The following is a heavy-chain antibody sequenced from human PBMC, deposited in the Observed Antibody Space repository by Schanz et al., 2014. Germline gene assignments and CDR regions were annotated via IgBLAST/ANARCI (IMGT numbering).Heavy chain of an antibody. Sequence: QVLQVQSGSEVKKPGASVKVSCKTSGYTFSDYGITWVRQAPGQGLEWMGWISPYNGNTNYAQKLQGRVTMTTDTSTSTAYMELRSLRSDDTAVYYCARGGYSSGWYDRDIAHFDYWGQGTLXTVSS. V-gene: IGHV1-18*01. D-gene: IGHD6-19*01. CDR3: ARGGYSSGWYDRDIAHFDY. J-gene: IGHJ4*02. CDR1: GYTFSDYG. CDR2: ISPYNGNT.